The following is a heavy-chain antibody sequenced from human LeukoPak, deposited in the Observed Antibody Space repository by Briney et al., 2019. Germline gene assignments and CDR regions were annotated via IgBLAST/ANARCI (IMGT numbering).Heavy chain of an antibody. CDR1: GGSISSYY. J-gene: IGHJ4*02. V-gene: IGHV4-59*01. CDR2: IYYSGST. CDR3: ARVRHYYDSSGYYRLVSYFDY. D-gene: IGHD3-22*01. Sequence: PSETLSLTCTVSGGSISSYYWSWIRQPPGKGLEWIGYIYYSGSTNYNPSLKSRVTISVDTSKNQFSLKLSSVTAADTAVYYCARVRHYYDSSGYYRLVSYFDYWGQGTLVTVSS.